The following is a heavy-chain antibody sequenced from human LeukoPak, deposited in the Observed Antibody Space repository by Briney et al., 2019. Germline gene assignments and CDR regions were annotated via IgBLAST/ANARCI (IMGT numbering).Heavy chain of an antibody. D-gene: IGHD3-10*01. V-gene: IGHV4-30-4*01. CDR1: GGSISSGDYY. Sequence: SQTLSLTCTVSGGSISSGDYYWSWIRQPPGKGLEWIGYIYYSGSTYYNPSLKSRVTISVDTSKNQFSLKLSSVTAADTAAYYCARARREMVRGVIIPDAFDIWGQGTMVTVSS. CDR2: IYYSGST. CDR3: ARARREMVRGVIIPDAFDI. J-gene: IGHJ3*02.